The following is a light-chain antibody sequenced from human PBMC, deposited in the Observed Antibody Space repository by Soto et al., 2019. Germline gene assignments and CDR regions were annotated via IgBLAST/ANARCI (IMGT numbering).Light chain of an antibody. CDR2: DAS. CDR3: QQYNSYSWT. CDR1: QSISSW. V-gene: IGKV1-5*01. J-gene: IGKJ1*01. Sequence: DIHITHSPSTLSSSVLYIFTITCLASQSISSWLAWYQRKPGKAPKLLIYDASSLESGVPSRFSGSGSGTEFTLTISGLQPDDFATYYCQQYNSYSWTFGQGTKVDIK.